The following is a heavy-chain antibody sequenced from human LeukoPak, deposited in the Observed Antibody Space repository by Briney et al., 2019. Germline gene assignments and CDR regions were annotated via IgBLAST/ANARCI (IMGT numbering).Heavy chain of an antibody. D-gene: IGHD3-3*01. Sequence: GASVKVSCKASGGTFSSYAISWVRQAPGQGLEWMGGIIPMFGTANYAQKFQGRVTITADKSTSTAYMELSSLRSEDTAVYYCARDGGDFWSGYSNYYYYMDVWGKGTTVTVSS. J-gene: IGHJ6*03. CDR3: ARDGGDFWSGYSNYYYYMDV. CDR1: GGTFSSYA. V-gene: IGHV1-69*06. CDR2: IIPMFGTA.